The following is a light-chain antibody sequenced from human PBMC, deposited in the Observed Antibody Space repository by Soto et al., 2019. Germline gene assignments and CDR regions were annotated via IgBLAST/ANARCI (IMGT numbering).Light chain of an antibody. J-gene: IGKJ1*01. CDR1: QSVSSSY. V-gene: IGKV3-20*01. CDR3: QQYGSSPWT. CDR2: GAS. Sequence: EIVFTQSPGTLSLSPGGRATLSCRSSQSVSSSYLAWYQQKPGQAPRLLIYGASSRATGIPDRFSGSGSGTDFTLTISRLEPEDFAVYYCQQYGSSPWTFGQGTKVDI.